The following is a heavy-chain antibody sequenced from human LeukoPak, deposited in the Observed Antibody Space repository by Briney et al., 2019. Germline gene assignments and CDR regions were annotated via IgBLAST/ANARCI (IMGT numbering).Heavy chain of an antibody. J-gene: IGHJ3*02. D-gene: IGHD3-22*01. Sequence: PSETLSLTCAVYGGSFSGYYWSWIRQPPGKGLEWIGEINHSGSTYYNPSLKSRVTISVDTSKNQFSLKLSSVTAADTAVYYCARDPGYYYDSSGYYYPDAFDIWGQGTMVTVSS. CDR2: INHSGST. V-gene: IGHV4-34*01. CDR3: ARDPGYYYDSSGYYYPDAFDI. CDR1: GGSFSGYY.